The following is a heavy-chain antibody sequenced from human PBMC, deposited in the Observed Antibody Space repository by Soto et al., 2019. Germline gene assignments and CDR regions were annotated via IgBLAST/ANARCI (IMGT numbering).Heavy chain of an antibody. J-gene: IGHJ4*02. CDR1: GFTFSSYA. CDR2: ISGSGGST. CDR3: AKDWDYGGPVDY. D-gene: IGHD4-17*01. V-gene: IGHV3-23*01. Sequence: EVQLLESGGGLVQPGGSLRLSCAASGFTFSSYAMSWVRQAPGKGLEWVSAISGSGGSTYYADSVKGRFTISRDNSKNALYLQMNSLSAEDTAVYCCAKDWDYGGPVDYWGQGTLVTVSS.